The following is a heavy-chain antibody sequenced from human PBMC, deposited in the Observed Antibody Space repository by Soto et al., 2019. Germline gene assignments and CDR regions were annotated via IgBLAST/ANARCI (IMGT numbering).Heavy chain of an antibody. D-gene: IGHD1-1*01. J-gene: IGHJ4*02. Sequence: QVQLQQWGAGLVKPSETLSLSCAVYGQSFSGHSWAWIRQPPGKGLEWIGEINESGSTYYNPSLKSRDTISTDTSKNQFSLKLSSVSAADTAAYVCTRGSGIEALTGELEDVKYDYWGQGTLVNVSS. V-gene: IGHV4-34*01. CDR1: GQSFSGHS. CDR3: TRGSGIEALTGELEDVKYDY. CDR2: INESGST.